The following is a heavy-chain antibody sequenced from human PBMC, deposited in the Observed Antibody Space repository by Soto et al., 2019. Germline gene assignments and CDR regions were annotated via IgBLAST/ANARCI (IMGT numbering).Heavy chain of an antibody. CDR2: ISSNGDNT. CDR3: VKEKAIAAHAFRNYHHFYGMDV. J-gene: IGHJ6*02. V-gene: IGHV3-64D*08. CDR1: GFTFSSYA. Sequence: GGSLRLSCSASGFTFSSYAMHWVRQAPGKGLEYVSAISSNGDNTYYTDSVKGRFTMSRDNSKNTLYLHMSSLRAEDTAVYYCVKEKAIAAHAFRNYHHFYGMDVWGQGTAVTVS. D-gene: IGHD6-6*01.